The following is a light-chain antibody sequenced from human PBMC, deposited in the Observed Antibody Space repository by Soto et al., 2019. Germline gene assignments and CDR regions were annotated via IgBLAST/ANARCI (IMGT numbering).Light chain of an antibody. CDR2: DTN. CDR3: GTWDSSLSGVI. J-gene: IGLJ2*01. Sequence: QAVVTQPPSVSAAPGLEVTISCSGGSSNIGRNSVSWYQHLPGTAPKLLIFDTNKRPSGIADRFSGSKSGTSATLGITGLQTGDEADYYCGTWDSSLSGVIFGGGTKLTVL. CDR1: SSNIGRNS. V-gene: IGLV1-51*01.